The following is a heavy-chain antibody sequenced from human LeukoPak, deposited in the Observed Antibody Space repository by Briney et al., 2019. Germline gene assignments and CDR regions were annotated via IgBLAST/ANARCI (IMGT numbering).Heavy chain of an antibody. CDR3: AGARYSYGSYYYYSMD. CDR2: IYTSGST. D-gene: IGHD5-18*01. J-gene: IGHJ6*03. Sequence: PSETLSLTCTVSGGSISSASYYWSWLRQPAGKGLEWIVRIYTSGSTHYNPSVKSPFPLTVATTKNHFTLTVSYVTAPDATIYYSAGARYSYGSYYYYSMD. CDR1: GGSISSASYY. V-gene: IGHV4-61*02.